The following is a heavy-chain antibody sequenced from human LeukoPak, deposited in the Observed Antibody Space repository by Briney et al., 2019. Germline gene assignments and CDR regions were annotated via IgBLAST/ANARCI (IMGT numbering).Heavy chain of an antibody. V-gene: IGHV7-4-1*02. CDR3: ARAGYCSAAGCRLWAY. J-gene: IGHJ4*02. D-gene: IGHD2-15*01. CDR1: GYTFTSYA. CDR2: INTNTGNP. Sequence: ASVKVSCKSSGYTFTSYAMNWVRQAPGQGLEWMGWINTNTGNPTYDQAFTGRFVFSLDTSVSTAYLQISSLKPEDTAVYYCARAGYCSAAGCRLWAYWGQGTLVTVSS.